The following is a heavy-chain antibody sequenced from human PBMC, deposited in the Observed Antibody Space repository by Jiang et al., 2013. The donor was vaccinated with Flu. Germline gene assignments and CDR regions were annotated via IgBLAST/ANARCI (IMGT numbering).Heavy chain of an antibody. V-gene: IGHV3-30*18. D-gene: IGHD5-12*01. Sequence: VQLLESGGGVVQPGRSLRLSCAASGFTFSSYGMHWVRQAPGKGLEWVAVISYDGSNKYYADSVKGRFTISRDNSKNTLYLQMNSLRAEDTAVYYCAKVVKDLRGGYEYYYGMDVWGQGTTVTVSS. CDR2: ISYDGSNK. CDR1: GFTFSSYG. CDR3: AKVVKDLRGGYEYYYGMDV. J-gene: IGHJ6*02.